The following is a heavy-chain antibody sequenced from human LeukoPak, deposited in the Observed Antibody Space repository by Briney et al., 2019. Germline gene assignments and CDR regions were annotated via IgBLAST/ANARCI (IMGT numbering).Heavy chain of an antibody. V-gene: IGHV1-18*01. CDR1: GYTLDTYV. CDR2: TSAYNSYT. J-gene: IGHJ4*02. D-gene: IGHD5-12*01. CDR3: ARSGYSGYDCEY. Sequence: ASVKVSCKASGYTLDTYVISWVRQAPGQGLEWMGWTSAYNSYTNSAQNVQGRLTMTTDTSTNTAYMELKSLRSDDTAVYYCARSGYSGYDCEYWGQGTLVTVSS.